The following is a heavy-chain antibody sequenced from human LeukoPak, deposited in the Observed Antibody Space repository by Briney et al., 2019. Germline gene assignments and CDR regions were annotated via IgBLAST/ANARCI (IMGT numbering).Heavy chain of an antibody. CDR1: GFTFSSYE. CDR3: ARRYYYDSSGSNFDY. Sequence: TGGSLRLSCAASGFTFSSYEMNWVRQAPGKGLEWVSYISSSGSTIYYVDSVKGQFTISRDNAKNSLYLQMNSLRAEDTAVYYCARRYYYDSSGSNFDYWGQGTLVTVSS. CDR2: ISSSGSTI. J-gene: IGHJ4*02. D-gene: IGHD3-22*01. V-gene: IGHV3-48*03.